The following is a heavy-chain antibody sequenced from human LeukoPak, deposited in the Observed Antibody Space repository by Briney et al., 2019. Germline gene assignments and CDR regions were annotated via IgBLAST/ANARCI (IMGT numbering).Heavy chain of an antibody. Sequence: GGSLRLSCAASGFTFSSYSMNWVRQAPGKGLEWLSYISSSSSTIYYADSVKGRFTISRDNAKNSLYLQMNSLRAEDTAVYYCARDLRAVAGWVDYWGQGTLVTVSS. CDR2: ISSSSSTI. J-gene: IGHJ4*02. CDR3: ARDLRAVAGWVDY. V-gene: IGHV3-48*01. CDR1: GFTFSSYS. D-gene: IGHD6-19*01.